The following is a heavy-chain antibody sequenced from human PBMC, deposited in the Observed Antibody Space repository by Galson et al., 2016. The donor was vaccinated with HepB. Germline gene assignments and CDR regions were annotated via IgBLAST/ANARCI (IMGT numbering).Heavy chain of an antibody. J-gene: IGHJ6*02. V-gene: IGHV3-7*03. CDR3: ARDRLTSVTRHWAGTTYSYYGMDV. CDR1: GYSFSAYW. CDR2: IKQDGSEK. Sequence: SLRLSCAASGYSFSAYWMSWVRQSPGKGLAWVAKIKQDGSEKYYLDSVKGRFTIPRDTARNSLYLQVNGLRADDTAVYYCARDRLTSVTRHWAGTTYSYYGMDVWGQGTTVTVSS. D-gene: IGHD1-14*01.